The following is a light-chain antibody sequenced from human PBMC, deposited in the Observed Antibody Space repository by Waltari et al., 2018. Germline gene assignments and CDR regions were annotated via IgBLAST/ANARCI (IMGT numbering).Light chain of an antibody. Sequence: QSALTQRPSLSGTPGQGVTLSCSGASSNIGVNELTWYQQFPGPAPQLLIYSNYRRPSGVPERFSGSKSGISASLAISGLQSEDEADYYCATWDDKLNGVLFGGGTKLTVL. CDR3: ATWDDKLNGVL. CDR2: SNY. J-gene: IGLJ3*02. CDR1: SSNIGVNE. V-gene: IGLV1-44*01.